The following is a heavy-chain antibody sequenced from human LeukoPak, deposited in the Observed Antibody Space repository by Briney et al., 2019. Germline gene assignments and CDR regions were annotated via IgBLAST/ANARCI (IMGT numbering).Heavy chain of an antibody. V-gene: IGHV3-7*04. CDR2: IKQDGSEK. Sequence: QPGRSLRLSCAASGFTFSSYGMHWVRQAPGKGLEWVANIKQDGSEKYYVDSVRGRFTISRDNAKNSLYLQMNSLRAEDTAVYYCARDRGHYFDYWGQGTLVTVSS. J-gene: IGHJ4*02. D-gene: IGHD2-15*01. CDR3: ARDRGHYFDY. CDR1: GFTFSSYG.